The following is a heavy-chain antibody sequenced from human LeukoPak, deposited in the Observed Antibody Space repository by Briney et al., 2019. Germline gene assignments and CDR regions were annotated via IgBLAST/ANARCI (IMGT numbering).Heavy chain of an antibody. V-gene: IGHV3-7*03. CDR1: GFTFSSYA. D-gene: IGHD3-22*01. Sequence: GGSLRLSCAASGFTFSSYAMSWVRQAPGQGLEWVANMKQDGSEKYYVDSVKGRFTISRDNAKNSLYLQMNSLRAEDTAVYYCARAPYYSHVEFYFDYWGQGTLVTVSS. J-gene: IGHJ4*02. CDR3: ARAPYYSHVEFYFDY. CDR2: MKQDGSEK.